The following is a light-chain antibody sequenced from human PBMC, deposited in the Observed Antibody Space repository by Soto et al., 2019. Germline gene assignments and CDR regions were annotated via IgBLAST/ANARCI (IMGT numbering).Light chain of an antibody. CDR3: QSYDSSLSGYV. V-gene: IGLV1-51*01. J-gene: IGLJ1*01. CDR1: SSNIGGNP. CDR2: DDN. Sequence: QSVLTQPPSVSAAPGQKVTISCSGSSSNIGGNPVSWYQQLPGTAPKLLIYDDNKRPSGIPDRFSGSKSGTSASLAITGLQAEDEADYYCQSYDSSLSGYVFGPGTKVTVL.